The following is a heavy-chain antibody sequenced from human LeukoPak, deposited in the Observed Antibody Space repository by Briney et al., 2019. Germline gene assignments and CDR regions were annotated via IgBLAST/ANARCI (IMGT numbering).Heavy chain of an antibody. Sequence: GGSLRLSCAASGFTFSNFAMTWVRQAPGKGLEWASSIVGSSSTYYADSLKGRFTISRDNAKNSLYLQMNSLRAEDTAVYYCARIGAGSSRDYWGQGTLVTVSS. CDR3: ARIGAGSSRDY. J-gene: IGHJ4*02. V-gene: IGHV3-21*01. D-gene: IGHD6-13*01. CDR1: GFTFSNFA. CDR2: IVGSSST.